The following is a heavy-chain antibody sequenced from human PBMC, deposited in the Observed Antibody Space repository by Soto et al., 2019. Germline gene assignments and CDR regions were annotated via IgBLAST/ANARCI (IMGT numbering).Heavy chain of an antibody. CDR3: ARLPWADYGGIFDP. CDR2: VYHSGST. Sequence: PSETLSLTCAVSGGSISTSNWWSWVRQPPGKGLEWIGEVYHSGSTNYNPSFKSRVAMSVDKSKNQFSLKLNSVTAADTALYYCARLPWADYGGIFDPWGQGTLVTVS. CDR1: GGSISTSNW. V-gene: IGHV4-4*02. D-gene: IGHD4-17*01. J-gene: IGHJ5*02.